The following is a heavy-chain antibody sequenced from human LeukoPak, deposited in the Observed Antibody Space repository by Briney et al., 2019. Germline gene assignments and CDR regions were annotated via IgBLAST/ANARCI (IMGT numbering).Heavy chain of an antibody. D-gene: IGHD1-20*01. Sequence: PGGSLRLSCAASGFTFSSYAMSWVRQAPGKGLVWVSRINSDGSSTSYADSVKGRFTISRDNAKNTLYLQMNSLRAEDTAVYYCATGITGTNFDYWGQGTLVTVSS. J-gene: IGHJ4*02. CDR3: ATGITGTNFDY. CDR1: GFTFSSYA. V-gene: IGHV3-74*01. CDR2: INSDGSST.